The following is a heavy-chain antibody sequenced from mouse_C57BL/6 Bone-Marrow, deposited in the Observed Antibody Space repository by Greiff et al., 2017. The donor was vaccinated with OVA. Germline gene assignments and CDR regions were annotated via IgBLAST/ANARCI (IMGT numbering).Heavy chain of an antibody. V-gene: IGHV1-9*01. CDR3: ARDYSNSFDY. J-gene: IGHJ2*01. D-gene: IGHD2-5*01. CDR2: ILPGNGST. Sequence: QVQLQQSGAELMKPGASVKLSCKATGYTFTGYWIEWVKQRPGHGLEWIGEILPGNGSTNYNEKFKGKATFTADTSSNTAYMQLSSLTTEDAAIYYCARDYSNSFDYWGQGTTLTVSS. CDR1: GYTFTGYW.